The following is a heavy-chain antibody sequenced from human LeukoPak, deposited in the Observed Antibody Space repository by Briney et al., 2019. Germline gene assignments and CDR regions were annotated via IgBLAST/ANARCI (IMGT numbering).Heavy chain of an antibody. CDR3: ARESYDSTSGAFDI. J-gene: IGHJ3*02. V-gene: IGHV3-30*03. CDR1: GFTFSSYG. Sequence: PGRSLRLSCAAPGFTFSSYGMHWVRQAPGKGLEWVAVISYDGSNKYYADSVKGRFTISRDNSKNTLYLQMNSLRAEDTAVYYCARESYDSTSGAFDIWGQGTMVTVSS. D-gene: IGHD3-22*01. CDR2: ISYDGSNK.